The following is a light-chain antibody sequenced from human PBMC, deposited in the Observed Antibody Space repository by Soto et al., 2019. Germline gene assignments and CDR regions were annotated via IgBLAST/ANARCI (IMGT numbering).Light chain of an antibody. CDR3: QQRSNWPPRT. CDR2: DAS. V-gene: IGKV3-11*01. J-gene: IGKJ1*01. CDR1: QSVSSD. Sequence: EIVLTQSPATLSLSPGERATRSCRASQSVSSDLAWYQQKPGQAPRLLIYDASNRATGIQARFSGSGSGTDFTLTISSLEPEDFAVYYCQQRSNWPPRTFGQGTKVEIK.